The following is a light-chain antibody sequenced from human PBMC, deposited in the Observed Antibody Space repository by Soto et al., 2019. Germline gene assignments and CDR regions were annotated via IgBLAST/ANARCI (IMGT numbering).Light chain of an antibody. Sequence: DIVLTQSPGTLSLSPGESATLSCRASQSVNSRFLAWYQHKPGQAPRLLIYAASTRATGIPDRFSGSASGTDFFTLTISRLEPEDFAVYYCQRYGDSPPNTFGQGTKIEIK. V-gene: IGKV3-20*01. CDR2: AAS. J-gene: IGKJ2*01. CDR1: QSVNSRF. CDR3: QRYGDSPPNT.